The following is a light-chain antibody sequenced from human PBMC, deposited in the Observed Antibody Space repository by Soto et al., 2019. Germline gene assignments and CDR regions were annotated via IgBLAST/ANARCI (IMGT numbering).Light chain of an antibody. V-gene: IGKV3-15*01. CDR3: QQYNNWPPIT. CDR2: YTS. CDR1: QSVSSD. J-gene: IGKJ5*01. Sequence: EIVMTQSPATLSVSPGESATLSCRASQSVSSDLAWYQQKPGQAPRLLIYYTSTRATGFPARFSGGGSGTEFTLSICSLQSEDSAVYYCQQYNNWPPITFGQGTRLEL.